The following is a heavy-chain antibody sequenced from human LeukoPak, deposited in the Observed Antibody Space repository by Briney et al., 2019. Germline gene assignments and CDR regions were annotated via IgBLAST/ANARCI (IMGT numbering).Heavy chain of an antibody. D-gene: IGHD3-10*01. CDR3: ARDRKDYYGSGSRSWFDP. V-gene: IGHV3-21*01. Sequence: GGSLRLSCAASGFTFSSYSMNWVRQGPGKGLEWISSISTSSSYIYYADSAKGRFTISRDNAKNSLYLQMNSLRAEDTAVYYCARDRKDYYGSGSRSWFDPWGQGTLVTVSS. CDR2: ISTSSSYI. CDR1: GFTFSSYS. J-gene: IGHJ5*02.